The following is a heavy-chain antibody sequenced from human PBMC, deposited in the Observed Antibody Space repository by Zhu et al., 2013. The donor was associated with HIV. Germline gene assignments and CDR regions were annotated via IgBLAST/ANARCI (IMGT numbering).Heavy chain of an antibody. CDR2: INPNSGGT. J-gene: IGHJ4*02. D-gene: IGHD1-26*01. CDR1: GYTFTGYY. CDR3: ARVALSGVGATAT. V-gene: IGHV1-2*02. Sequence: QVQLVQSGAEVKKPGASVKVSCKASGYTFTGYYMHWVRQAPGQGLEWMGWINPNSGGTNYAQKFQGRVTMTRDTSISTAYMELRSLRSDDTAVYYCARVALSGVGATATWGQGTLVTVSS.